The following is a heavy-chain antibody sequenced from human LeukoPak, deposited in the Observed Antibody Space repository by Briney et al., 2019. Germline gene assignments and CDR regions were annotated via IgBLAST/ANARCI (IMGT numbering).Heavy chain of an antibody. Sequence: PGGSLRLSCAASGFMFSNYWMSWVRQAPGKGLEWVANIKQDGSEKYYVDSAKGRFTIPRDNAKNSLYLQMNRPRAEDTAMYYCARKGLTVIRGVIINHYYYYGMDVWGKGTTVTVSS. CDR1: GFMFSNYW. J-gene: IGHJ6*04. CDR2: IKQDGSEK. CDR3: ARKGLTVIRGVIINHYYYYGMDV. V-gene: IGHV3-7*03. D-gene: IGHD3-10*01.